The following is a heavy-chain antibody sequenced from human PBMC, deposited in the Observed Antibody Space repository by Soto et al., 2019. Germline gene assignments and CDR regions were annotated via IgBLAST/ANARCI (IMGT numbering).Heavy chain of an antibody. CDR2: ISGNGGDYT. CDR3: VPLCRYCSTTSPS. CDR1: GFTFSYYT. Sequence: GGSLRLSCAASGFTFSYYTMSWVLQAPRKGLEWVSAISGNGGDYTYYADSVKGRFTISRDNSKNTLYLQMNSLRAEDTAVYYCVPLCRYCSTTSPSWGQGTLVTVSS. J-gene: IGHJ4*02. V-gene: IGHV3-23*01. D-gene: IGHD2-2*01.